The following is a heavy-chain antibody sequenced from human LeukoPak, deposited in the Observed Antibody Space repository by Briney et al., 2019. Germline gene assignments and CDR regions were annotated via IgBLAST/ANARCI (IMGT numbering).Heavy chain of an antibody. CDR2: IIPIFGTA. D-gene: IGHD1-26*01. V-gene: IGHV1-69*13. J-gene: IGHJ4*02. Sequence: EASVKVSCKASGGTFSSYAISWVRRAPGQGLEWMGGIIPIFGTANYAQKFQGRVTITADESTSTAYMELSSLRSEDTAVYYCARDRLYSGSYSDLDYWGQGTLVTVSS. CDR1: GGTFSSYA. CDR3: ARDRLYSGSYSDLDY.